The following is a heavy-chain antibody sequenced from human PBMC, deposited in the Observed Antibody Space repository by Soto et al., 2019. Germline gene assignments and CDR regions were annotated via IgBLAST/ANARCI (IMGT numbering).Heavy chain of an antibody. D-gene: IGHD6-13*01. V-gene: IGHV3-30-3*01. CDR1: GFTFSIYA. CDR2: ISFDGSKT. Sequence: VQLVESGGGVVQPGRSLRLSCAASGFTFSIYAMNWVRQAPGKGLEWVAFISFDGSKTYYADSVKGRFTISRDNSRNTVYLQMNNLRPGDAAVYHCANLLNVAAAGTPHYYGVDVWSQGTTVTVS. CDR3: ANLLNVAAAGTPHYYGVDV. J-gene: IGHJ6*02.